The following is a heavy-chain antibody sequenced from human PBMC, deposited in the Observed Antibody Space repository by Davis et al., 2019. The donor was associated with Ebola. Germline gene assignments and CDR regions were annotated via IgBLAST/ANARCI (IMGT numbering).Heavy chain of an antibody. J-gene: IGHJ4*02. CDR3: VKPRLHFNTFDD. D-gene: IGHD2/OR15-2a*01. CDR1: AFTFSSYS. Sequence: GESLRLSCAASAFTFSSYSMNWVRQAPGKGLEWVSSISSSSSYIYYSDSVKGRFTFSTDNTRNTVYLQMNSLRDEDTAIYYCVKPRLHFNTFDDWGQGTLVTVSS. CDR2: ISSSSSYI. V-gene: IGHV3-21*01.